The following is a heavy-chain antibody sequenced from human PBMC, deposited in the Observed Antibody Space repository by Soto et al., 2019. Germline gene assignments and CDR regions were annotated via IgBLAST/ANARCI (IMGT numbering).Heavy chain of an antibody. J-gene: IGHJ4*02. CDR2: ISSSSSYI. Sequence: EVQLVESGGGLVKPGGSLRLSCAASGFTFSSYSMNWVRQAPGKGLEWVSSISSSSSYIYYADSVKGRFTISRDNAKNSLYLQMNSLRAEDTAVYYCARVQSDGAAVAGSVDYWGQGTLVTVSS. CDR3: ARVQSDGAAVAGSVDY. D-gene: IGHD6-19*01. V-gene: IGHV3-21*01. CDR1: GFTFSSYS.